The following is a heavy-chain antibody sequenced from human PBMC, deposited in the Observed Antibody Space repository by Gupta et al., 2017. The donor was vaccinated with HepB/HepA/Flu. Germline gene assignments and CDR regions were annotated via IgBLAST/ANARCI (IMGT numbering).Heavy chain of an antibody. J-gene: IGHJ4*02. V-gene: IGHV3-7*01. Sequence: EVQLVESGGGLVQPGGSLRRSCAASGFTFSQSWMNWVRQAPGKGLEWVANINPDGNEKRYVDSVRGRFTTSRDNADNSVYLQMNSLRAEDTAVYYCASFDAWVNYWGQGTLVTVSS. CDR2: INPDGNEK. D-gene: IGHD3-9*01. CDR3: ASFDAWVNY. CDR1: GFTFSQSW.